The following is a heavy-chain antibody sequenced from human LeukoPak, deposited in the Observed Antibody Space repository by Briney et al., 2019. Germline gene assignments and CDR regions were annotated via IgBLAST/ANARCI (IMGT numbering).Heavy chain of an antibody. CDR2: IYYSGST. Sequence: SETLSLTCTVSGGSISSYYWSWIRQPPGKGLEWIGTIYYSGSTYYNPSLQSRVTMSVDTPKNHFSLKLTSVTAADTAVYYCASSGFLLSYWGQGTLVTVSS. CDR3: ASSGFLLSY. D-gene: IGHD6-19*01. J-gene: IGHJ4*02. V-gene: IGHV4-59*04. CDR1: GGSISSYY.